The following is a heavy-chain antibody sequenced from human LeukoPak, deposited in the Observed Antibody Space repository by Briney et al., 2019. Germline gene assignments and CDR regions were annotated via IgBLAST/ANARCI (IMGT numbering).Heavy chain of an antibody. CDR1: GGSISTSPYY. CDR2: VYYSGSA. J-gene: IGHJ6*03. V-gene: IGHV4-39*01. D-gene: IGHD2-2*01. CDR3: VSWDCSSTSCSDHYYDIDV. Sequence: KPSETLSLTCTVSGGSISTSPYYWGWIRQPPGKGLEWIGNVYYSGSAHYNPSLNSRVTISVDTSKTQFSLKLTSVPAADTAVYYCVSWDCSSTSCSDHYYDIDVWGKGTTVTVSS.